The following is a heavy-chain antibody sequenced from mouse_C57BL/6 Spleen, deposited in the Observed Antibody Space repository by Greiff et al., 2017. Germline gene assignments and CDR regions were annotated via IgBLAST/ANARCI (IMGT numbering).Heavy chain of an antibody. CDR1: GYTFTSYW. Sequence: QVQLQQPGAELVMPGASVKLSCKASGYTFTSYWMHWVKQRPGQGLEWIGEIDPSDGNTNYNQKFKGKSTLTVDKSSSTAYMQLSSLTSEDSAVYYCARSSHGYFAMGDWGQGTSVTVSS. D-gene: IGHD1-1*01. J-gene: IGHJ4*01. CDR3: ARSSHGYFAMGD. V-gene: IGHV1-69*01. CDR2: IDPSDGNT.